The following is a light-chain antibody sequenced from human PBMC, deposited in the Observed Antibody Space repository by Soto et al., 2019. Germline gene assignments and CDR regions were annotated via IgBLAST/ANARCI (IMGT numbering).Light chain of an antibody. CDR1: QSVSSY. CDR3: HQRQSWPRT. Sequence: EIVLTQSPDTLSLSPVERATLSCRASQSVSSYYLAWYQQKPGQAPRLLIYLASNRAAGVPARFSGSGSGTDFTLTISDVEPEDFAVYYCHQRQSWPRTFGQGTKVDIK. CDR2: LAS. J-gene: IGKJ1*01. V-gene: IGKV3-11*01.